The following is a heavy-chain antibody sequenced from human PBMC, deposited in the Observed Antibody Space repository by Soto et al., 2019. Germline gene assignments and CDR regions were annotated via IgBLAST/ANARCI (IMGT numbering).Heavy chain of an antibody. CDR1: GYTFTGYY. J-gene: IGHJ3*02. CDR3: AREVEAAFDI. V-gene: IGHV1-2*04. CDR2: INPNRGGT. Sequence: QVQLVQSGAEVKKPGASVKVSCKASGYTFTGYYMHWVRQAPGQGLEWMGWINPNRGGTNYVQKSQGWVTMTRDTSSSTAYMELSRLRSDDTAVYYCAREVEAAFDIWGQGTMVTVSS. D-gene: IGHD2-15*01.